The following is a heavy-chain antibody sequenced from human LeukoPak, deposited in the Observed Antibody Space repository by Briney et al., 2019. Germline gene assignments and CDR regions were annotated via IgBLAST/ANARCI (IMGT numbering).Heavy chain of an antibody. V-gene: IGHV4-59*01. Sequence: PSETLSLTCTVSGGSLNYYYWNWLRQPPGKALEWIGYIYYSGSTTYNPSLESRVSISLDPSKNQFSLKLTSVTAADTAMYYCARASSGSRLTDYWGQGALVTVSS. D-gene: IGHD1-26*01. J-gene: IGHJ4*02. CDR1: GGSLNYYY. CDR3: ARASSGSRLTDY. CDR2: IYYSGST.